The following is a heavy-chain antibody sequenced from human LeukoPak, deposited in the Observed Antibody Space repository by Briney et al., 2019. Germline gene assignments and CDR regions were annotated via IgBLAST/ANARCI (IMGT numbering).Heavy chain of an antibody. V-gene: IGHV3-73*01. D-gene: IGHD4-17*01. J-gene: IGHJ4*02. CDR1: GFTFSGSA. CDR2: IRSKANSYAT. CDR3: AKDPGGLIRYGVFDY. Sequence: GGSLRLSCAASGFTFSGSAMHWVRQASGKGLEWVGRIRSKANSYATAYAASVKGRFTISRDDSKNTAYLQMNSLRAEDTAVYYCAKDPGGLIRYGVFDYRGQGTLVSVSS.